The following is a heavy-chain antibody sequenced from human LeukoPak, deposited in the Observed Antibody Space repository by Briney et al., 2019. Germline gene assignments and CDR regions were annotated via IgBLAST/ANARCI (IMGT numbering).Heavy chain of an antibody. J-gene: IGHJ4*02. D-gene: IGHD3-10*01. CDR3: ARDGHPYYYGSGSYYSLHY. CDR2: ISAYNGNT. CDR1: GYTFTSYG. Sequence: GASVKVSCKASGYTFTSYGISWVRQAPGQGLEWMGWISAYNGNTIYAQKLQGRVTMTTDTSTSTAYMELRSLRSHDTAVYYCARDGHPYYYGSGSYYSLHYWGQGTLVTVSS. V-gene: IGHV1-18*01.